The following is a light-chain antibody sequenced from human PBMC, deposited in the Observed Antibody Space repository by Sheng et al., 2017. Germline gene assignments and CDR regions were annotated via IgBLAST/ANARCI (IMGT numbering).Light chain of an antibody. Sequence: EIVLTQSPGTLSLSPGERATLSCRASQSVSSNLAWYQQKPGQAPRLLIYGASTRATGIPARFSGSGSGTEFTLTISSLQSEDSAIYFCHQYNNWPPTFGRGTKLEIK. V-gene: IGKV3-15*01. CDR2: GAS. CDR3: HQYNNWPPT. J-gene: IGKJ2*01. CDR1: QSVSSN.